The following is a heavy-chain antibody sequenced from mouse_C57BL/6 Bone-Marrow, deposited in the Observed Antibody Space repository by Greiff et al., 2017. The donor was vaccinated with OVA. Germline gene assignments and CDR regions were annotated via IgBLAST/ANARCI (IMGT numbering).Heavy chain of an antibody. D-gene: IGHD4-1*01. V-gene: IGHV1-52*01. CDR1: GYTFTSYW. J-gene: IGHJ4*01. CDR2: IDPSDSET. CDR3: ARLNWAYAMDY. Sequence: VQLQQPGAELVRPGSSVKLSCKASGYTFTSYWMHWVKQRPIQGLEWIGNIDPSDSETHYNQKFKDKATLTVDKSSSTAYMQLSSLTSEDSAVYYCARLNWAYAMDYWGQGTSVTVSS.